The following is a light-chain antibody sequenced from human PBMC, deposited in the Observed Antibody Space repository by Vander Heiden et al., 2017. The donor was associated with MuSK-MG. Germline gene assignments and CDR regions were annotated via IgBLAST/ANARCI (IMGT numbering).Light chain of an antibody. J-gene: IGLJ1*01. V-gene: IGLV3-21*04. CDR1: NIGGKS. Sequence: SYVLTQPPSVSVAPGETARITCGGDNIGGKSVHGYQQKPGQAQVLVIYYDNERPPGIPERFSGSNSGDTATRTISRVDAGDEADYYCQGWDSDSDHPVFGAGTKVTAL. CDR2: YDN. CDR3: QGWDSDSDHPV.